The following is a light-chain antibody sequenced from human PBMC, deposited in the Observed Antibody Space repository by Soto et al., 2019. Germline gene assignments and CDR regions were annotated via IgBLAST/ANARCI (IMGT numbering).Light chain of an antibody. CDR2: DTT. V-gene: IGLV7-46*01. J-gene: IGLJ2*01. Sequence: QAVVTQEPLLIVSPGGTVTLTCGSSTGAVSTTHYPYWFQQKPGQAPRTLIHDTTNRHSGTPARFSGSLLGGKAALTLSGAQAEDEADYYCSLSFDGGWSVVFGGGTKLTVL. CDR1: TGAVSTTHY. CDR3: SLSFDGGWSVV.